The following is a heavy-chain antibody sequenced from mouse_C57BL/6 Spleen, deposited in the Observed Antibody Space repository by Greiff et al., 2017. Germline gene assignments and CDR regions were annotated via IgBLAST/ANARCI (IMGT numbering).Heavy chain of an antibody. CDR2: ISSGSSTI. CDR3: AKYSNYDAMDY. D-gene: IGHD2-5*01. V-gene: IGHV5-17*01. Sequence: EVQGVESGGGLVKPGGSLKLSCAASGFTFSDYGMHWVRQAPEKGLEWVAYISSGSSTIYYADTVKGRFTISRDNAKNTLFLQMTSLRSEDTAMYYCAKYSNYDAMDYWGQGTSVTVSS. J-gene: IGHJ4*01. CDR1: GFTFSDYG.